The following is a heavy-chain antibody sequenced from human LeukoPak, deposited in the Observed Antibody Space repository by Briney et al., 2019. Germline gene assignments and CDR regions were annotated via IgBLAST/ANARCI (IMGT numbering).Heavy chain of an antibody. J-gene: IGHJ4*02. CDR2: IAYDGGNK. D-gene: IGHD2-15*01. V-gene: IGHV3-30*18. Sequence: GGSLRLSCAASGFTFSNYAMSWVRQVPGKGLEWVAVIAYDGGNKYYGDSVKGRLTISRDNSKNTLYLQMSSLRAEDTAVYYCAKDGGRVLDYWGQGTLVTVSS. CDR3: AKDGGRVLDY. CDR1: GFTFSNYA.